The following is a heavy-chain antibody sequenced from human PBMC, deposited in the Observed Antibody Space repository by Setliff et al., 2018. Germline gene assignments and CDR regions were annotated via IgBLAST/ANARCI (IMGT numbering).Heavy chain of an antibody. V-gene: IGHV3-15*01. Sequence: GGSLRLSCTASGLTFADAWMNWVRQAPGKGLEWVARVRSNSVGGTTEYGAPVKGRFTISRDDSKDTVYLQMNDLKTEDMALYYCAKGGRRWLQFDAFDIWGQGTMVTVSS. CDR1: GLTFADAW. CDR2: VRSNSVGGTT. CDR3: AKGGRRWLQFDAFDI. J-gene: IGHJ3*02. D-gene: IGHD5-12*01.